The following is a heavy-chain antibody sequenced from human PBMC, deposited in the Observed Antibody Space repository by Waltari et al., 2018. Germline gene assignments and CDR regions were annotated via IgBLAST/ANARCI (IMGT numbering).Heavy chain of an antibody. CDR3: ARDFVVVTASDYYGMDV. CDR2: IIPILGTA. J-gene: IGHJ6*02. Sequence: QVQLVQSGAEVKKPGSSVKVSCKASGGTFSSYAISWVRQAPGQGLEWMGGIIPILGTANYAQKFQGRVTITADESTSTAYMELSSLRSEDTAVYYCARDFVVVTASDYYGMDVWGQGTTVTVSS. D-gene: IGHD2-21*02. CDR1: GGTFSSYA. V-gene: IGHV1-69*01.